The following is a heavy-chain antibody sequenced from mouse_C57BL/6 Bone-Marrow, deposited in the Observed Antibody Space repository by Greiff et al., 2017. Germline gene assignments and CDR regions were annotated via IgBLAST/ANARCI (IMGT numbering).Heavy chain of an antibody. V-gene: IGHV3-6*01. J-gene: IGHJ3*01. Sequence: DVQLQESGPGLVKPSQSLSLTCSVTGYSITSCYYWNWIRQFPGNKLEWMGYISYDGSNNYNPSLKNRISITRDTSKNQFFLKLNSVTTEDTATYYCARDLITTVVALFAYWGQGTLVTVSA. CDR2: ISYDGSN. CDR1: GYSITSCYY. D-gene: IGHD1-1*01. CDR3: ARDLITTVVALFAY.